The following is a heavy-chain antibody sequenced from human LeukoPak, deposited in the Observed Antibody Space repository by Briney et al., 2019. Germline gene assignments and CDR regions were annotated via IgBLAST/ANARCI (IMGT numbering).Heavy chain of an antibody. J-gene: IGHJ5*02. CDR3: VKSDYFDP. V-gene: IGHV3-74*03. Sequence: GGSLRLSCAASGFTFSIYAMSWVRQAPGKGLEWVARSKYDGTTTTYADSVKGRFTISRDNPKNTLYLQMSSLRADDTAIYYCVKSDYFDPWGQGTVVTVSS. D-gene: IGHD4/OR15-4a*01. CDR2: SKYDGTTT. CDR1: GFTFSIYA.